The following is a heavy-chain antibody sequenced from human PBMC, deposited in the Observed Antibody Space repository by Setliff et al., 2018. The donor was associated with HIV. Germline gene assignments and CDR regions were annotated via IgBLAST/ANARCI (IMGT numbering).Heavy chain of an antibody. D-gene: IGHD6-19*01. CDR3: ARGIQWSSAWYGY. CDR2: INPNSGGT. J-gene: IGHJ4*02. Sequence: ASVKVSCKASGYSFTDYPLHWVRQVPGHGLEWMGWINPNSGGTNYAQRFQGRVTMTRDTSISTAYTELSRLRSDDTAVYFCARGIQWSSAWYGYWGQGTLVTVSS. V-gene: IGHV1-2*02. CDR1: GYSFTDYP.